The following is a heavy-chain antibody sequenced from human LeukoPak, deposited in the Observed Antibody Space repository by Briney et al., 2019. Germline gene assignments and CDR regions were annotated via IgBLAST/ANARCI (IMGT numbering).Heavy chain of an antibody. V-gene: IGHV3-7*01. J-gene: IGHJ5*02. CDR1: GFTFSSYW. CDR2: IKQDGSEK. Sequence: GGSLRLSCAASGFTFSSYWMSLVRQAPGKGLEWVANIKQDGSEKYYVDSVKGRFTISRDNAKNSLYLQMNSLRAEDTAVYYCARDLRVNWFDPWGQGTLVTVSS. CDR3: ARDLRVNWFDP.